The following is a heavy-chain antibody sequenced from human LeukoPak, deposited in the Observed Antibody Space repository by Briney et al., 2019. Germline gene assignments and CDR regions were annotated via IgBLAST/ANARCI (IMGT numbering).Heavy chain of an antibody. CDR2: ISGSGGST. D-gene: IGHD4-17*01. J-gene: IGHJ4*02. CDR1: GFTFSSYA. Sequence: QSGGSLRLSCAASGFTFSSYAMSWVRQAPGKGLEWVSAISGSGGSTYYADSVKGRFTISRDNSKNTLYLQMNRLRAEDTAVYYCAKDKYGDYTYDYWGQGTLVTVSS. V-gene: IGHV3-23*01. CDR3: AKDKYGDYTYDY.